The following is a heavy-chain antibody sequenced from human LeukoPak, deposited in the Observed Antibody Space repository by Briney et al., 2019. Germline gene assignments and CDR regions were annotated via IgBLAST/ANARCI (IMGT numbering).Heavy chain of an antibody. CDR3: AKDGGLWVSAHWGDS. J-gene: IGHJ4*02. V-gene: IGHV3-23*01. CDR2: ITSSGANK. D-gene: IGHD7-27*01. Sequence: GGSLRLSCAASGFTFSTYAMSWVRQAPGKGLEWVSAITSSGANKYYADSVKGRFTISRDNSKNTLFLQMNSLRAEDTAVYYCAKDGGLWVSAHWGDSWGRGTLVTVSS. CDR1: GFTFSTYA.